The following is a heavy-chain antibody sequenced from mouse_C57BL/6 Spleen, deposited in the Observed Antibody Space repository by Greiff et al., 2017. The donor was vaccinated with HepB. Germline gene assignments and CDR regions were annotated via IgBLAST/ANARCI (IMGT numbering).Heavy chain of an antibody. CDR2: IYPRSGNT. J-gene: IGHJ2*01. D-gene: IGHD1-1*01. CDR3: ARALYYYGSSLFDY. Sequence: QVQLQQSGAELARPGASVKLSCKASGYTFTSYGISWVKQRTGQGLEWIGEIYPRSGNTYYNEKFKGKATLTADKSSSTAYMELRSLTSEDSAVYFCARALYYYGSSLFDYWGQGTTLTVSS. CDR1: GYTFTSYG. V-gene: IGHV1-81*01.